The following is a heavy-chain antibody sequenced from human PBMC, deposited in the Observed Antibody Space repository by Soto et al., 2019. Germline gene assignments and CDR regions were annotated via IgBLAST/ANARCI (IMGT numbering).Heavy chain of an antibody. CDR2: VFNSETS. J-gene: IGHJ4*02. CDR3: ASFYGTNYGLDY. D-gene: IGHD4-17*01. Sequence: SETLSLTCTVSGAPMNRYYWSWIRQPPGKALEWIGYVFNSETSKYNPSLRSRIAMSVDRSKNQFSLTMTSLTAADTAVYFCASFYGTNYGLDYWGQGALVTVSS. CDR1: GAPMNRYY. V-gene: IGHV4-59*01.